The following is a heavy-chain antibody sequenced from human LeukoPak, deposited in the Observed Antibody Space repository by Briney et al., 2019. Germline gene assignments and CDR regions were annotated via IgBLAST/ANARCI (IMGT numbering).Heavy chain of an antibody. J-gene: IGHJ4*02. CDR2: ISSDGNHK. V-gene: IGHV3-30*18. CDR1: GFTLSTFG. D-gene: IGHD3-22*01. Sequence: GGSLRLSCAASGFTLSTFGNHWVRQAPGKGLERVASISSDGNHKYYVGSVEGRFTISRDNSRNTLYLQMNSLRTEDTAVYYCAKAGAYDSSGYYYYLDYWGQGTLVTVPS. CDR3: AKAGAYDSSGYYYYLDY.